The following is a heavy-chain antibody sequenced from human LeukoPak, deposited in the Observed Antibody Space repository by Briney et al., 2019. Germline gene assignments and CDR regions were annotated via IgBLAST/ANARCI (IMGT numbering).Heavy chain of an antibody. J-gene: IGHJ5*02. CDR2: IYYSGST. Sequence: SETLSLTCTVSGGSISSSSYYWGWIRQPPGKGLEWIGSIYYSGSTYYNPSLKSRVTISVDTSKNQFSLKLSSVTAADTAVYYCARRKVTVTTLPGWFDPWGQGTLVTVSS. CDR1: GGSISSSSYY. D-gene: IGHD4-17*01. CDR3: ARRKVTVTTLPGWFDP. V-gene: IGHV4-39*01.